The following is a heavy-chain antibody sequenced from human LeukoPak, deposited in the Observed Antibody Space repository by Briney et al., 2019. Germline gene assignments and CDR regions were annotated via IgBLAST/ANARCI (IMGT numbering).Heavy chain of an antibody. CDR1: GYTFTGYY. J-gene: IGHJ4*02. Sequence: ASVKVSCKASGYTFTGYYMHWVRQAPGQGLEWMGWINPNSGGTNYAQKFQGRVTMTRDTSISTAYMELSRLRSDDTAVYYCARVYGDKGGYYDYWGQGTLVTVSS. CDR2: INPNSGGT. V-gene: IGHV1-2*02. CDR3: ARVYGDKGGYYDY. D-gene: IGHD3-22*01.